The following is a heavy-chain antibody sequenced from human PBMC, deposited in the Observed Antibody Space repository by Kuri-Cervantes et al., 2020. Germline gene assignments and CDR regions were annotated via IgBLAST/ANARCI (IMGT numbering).Heavy chain of an antibody. CDR3: ARRNQVYSSGWYGSASSSMDV. D-gene: IGHD6-19*01. V-gene: IGHV4-4*07. CDR2: IYTSGST. CDR1: GGSISSYY. J-gene: IGHJ6*02. Sequence: ESLKISCTASGGSISSYYWSWIRQPAGKGLEWIGRIYTSGSTNYNPSLKSRVTMSVDTSKNQFSLKLSSVTAADTAVYYCARRNQVYSSGWYGSASSSMDVWGQGTTVTVSS.